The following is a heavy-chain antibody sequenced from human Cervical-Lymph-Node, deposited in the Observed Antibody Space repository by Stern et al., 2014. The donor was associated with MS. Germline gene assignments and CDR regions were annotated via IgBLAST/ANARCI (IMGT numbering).Heavy chain of an antibody. CDR2: VSVDNGNT. Sequence: QDQLEQSGAEVRKPGASVKLSCKASGYTFTSYGISWVRQAPGPGLEWMGWVSVDNGNTDYAQKFQGRLTITARNIPNTDYMRLRRLRSDETAVYYCAVAAAGTSWFDPWGQGTLVTVTS. CDR1: GYTFTSYG. D-gene: IGHD6-13*01. J-gene: IGHJ5*02. CDR3: AVAAAGTSWFDP. V-gene: IGHV1-18*01.